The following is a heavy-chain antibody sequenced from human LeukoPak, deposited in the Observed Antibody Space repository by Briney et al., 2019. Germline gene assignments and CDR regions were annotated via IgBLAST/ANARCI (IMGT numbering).Heavy chain of an antibody. CDR1: GFTFSSYG. J-gene: IGHJ4*02. Sequence: GGSLRLSCAASGFTFSSYGMSWVRQAPGKGLEWVSSISGSGGSTYYADSVKGRFTISRDNSKNTLYLQMNSLRAEDTAVYYCAGQSPYSSSWAYYFDYWGQGTLVTVSS. CDR2: ISGSGGST. D-gene: IGHD6-13*01. V-gene: IGHV3-23*01. CDR3: AGQSPYSSSWAYYFDY.